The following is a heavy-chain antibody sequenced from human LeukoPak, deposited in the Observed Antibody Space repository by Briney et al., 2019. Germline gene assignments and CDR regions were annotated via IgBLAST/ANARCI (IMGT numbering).Heavy chain of an antibody. Sequence: PSETLSLTCTVSGGSISSYYWSWIRQPPGKGLEWIGYIYYSGSTNYNPSLKSRVTISVDTSKDQFSLKLSSVTAADTAVYYCASSETPEGLYNWNYIWFDPWGQGTLVTVSS. J-gene: IGHJ5*02. CDR3: ASSETPEGLYNWNYIWFDP. CDR1: GGSISSYY. CDR2: IYYSGST. V-gene: IGHV4-59*01. D-gene: IGHD1-7*01.